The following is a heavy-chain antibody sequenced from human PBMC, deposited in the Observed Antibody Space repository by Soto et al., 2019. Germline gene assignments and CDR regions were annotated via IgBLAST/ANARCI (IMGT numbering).Heavy chain of an antibody. CDR1: WYHFTRYC. V-gene: IGHV5-51*01. CDR3: AAGTNAFDI. Sequence: PGGFLKISCKGCWYHFTRYCIGWVRQMPGKGLEWMGIIYPGDSDTRYSPSFQGQVTISADKSISTAYLQWSSLKASDTAMYYCAAGTNAFDIWGQGTMVTVSS. CDR2: IYPGDSDT. J-gene: IGHJ3*02. D-gene: IGHD6-13*01.